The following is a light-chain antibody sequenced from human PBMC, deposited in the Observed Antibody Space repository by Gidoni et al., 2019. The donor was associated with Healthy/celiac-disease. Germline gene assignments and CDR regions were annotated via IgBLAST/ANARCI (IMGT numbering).Light chain of an antibody. J-gene: IGLJ3*02. Sequence: QSVLTQPPSVSWAPGQRVTISCTGSSSNIGAGYYVHWYQQLPGTAPKLLIFGTSNRPSGVPDRFSGSKSGTSASLAITGLQAEDEADYYCQSYDNSLKGVFGGGTKLTVL. CDR2: GTS. CDR1: SSNIGAGYY. CDR3: QSYDNSLKGV. V-gene: IGLV1-40*01.